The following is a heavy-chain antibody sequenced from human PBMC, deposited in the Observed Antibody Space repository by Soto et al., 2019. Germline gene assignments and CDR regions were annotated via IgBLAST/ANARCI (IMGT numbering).Heavy chain of an antibody. D-gene: IGHD2-15*01. J-gene: IGHJ4*02. Sequence: SETLSLTCTVSGDSISSSYWSWLRQPPGKGLEWIGYIHYRGGTNYSPSLQSRAAVLVDMSKSQFSLKLSSVTAADSAVYYCARRSGDCSGGSCYRHPNFDYWGQGTLVTVSS. CDR2: IHYRGGT. CDR3: ARRSGDCSGGSCYRHPNFDY. V-gene: IGHV4-59*12. CDR1: GDSISSSY.